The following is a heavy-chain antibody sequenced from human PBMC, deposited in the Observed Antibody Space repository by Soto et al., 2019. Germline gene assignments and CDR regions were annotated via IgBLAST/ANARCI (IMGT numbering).Heavy chain of an antibody. CDR1: GFTFDDYA. Sequence: GGSLRLSCAASGFTFDDYAMHWVRQAPGKGLEWVSGISWNSGSIGYADSVKGRFTISRDNAKNSLYLQMNSLRAEDTALYYCAKDKTAFNPITFIPDWNYVNGKAGDAFDIWGQGTMVTVSS. CDR3: AKDKTAFNPITFIPDWNYVNGKAGDAFDI. V-gene: IGHV3-9*01. CDR2: ISWNSGSI. J-gene: IGHJ3*02. D-gene: IGHD1-7*01.